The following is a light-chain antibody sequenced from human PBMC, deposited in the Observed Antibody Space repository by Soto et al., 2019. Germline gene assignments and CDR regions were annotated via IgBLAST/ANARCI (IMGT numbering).Light chain of an antibody. CDR3: LSLDSSLSVV. CDR2: GNT. V-gene: IGLV1-40*01. J-gene: IGLJ2*01. CDR1: SANIGAGYV. Sequence: QSVLTQPPSASGAPGQRVTISCTGSSANIGAGYVVHWYQQHPGKAPKLLIYGNTNRPSGVPDRFSGSKSGTSASLAITGLQDEDEDDYYCLSLDSSLSVVFGGGTKLTVL.